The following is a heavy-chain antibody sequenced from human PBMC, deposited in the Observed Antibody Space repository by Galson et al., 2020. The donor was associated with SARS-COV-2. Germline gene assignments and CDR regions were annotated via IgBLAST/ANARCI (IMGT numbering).Heavy chain of an antibody. Sequence: SETLSLTCAVYGGSFNGYCWSWIRQPPGKGLEWIGEINHSGIINYNPSLKSRITMSVDMSKNQFSLKLSSVTAADTAVYYCARAPDVDILTGDYADGFDFWGQGTMVTVSS. V-gene: IGHV4-34*01. D-gene: IGHD3-9*01. CDR2: INHSGII. CDR3: ARAPDVDILTGDYADGFDF. CDR1: GGSFNGYC. J-gene: IGHJ3*01.